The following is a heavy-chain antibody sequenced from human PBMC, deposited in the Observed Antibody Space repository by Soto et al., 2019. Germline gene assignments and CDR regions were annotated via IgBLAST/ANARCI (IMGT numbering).Heavy chain of an antibody. CDR2: ISDGGRNT. Sequence: GGSLRLSCAASGFTVSSNYMSWVRQAPGQGLEWVSVISDGGRNTYYADSVRGRFTISRDISKNTLYLQMNSLRAEDTAVYYCAKDRVSGSYHRNFDYWGQGTLVTVSS. CDR3: AKDRVSGSYHRNFDY. D-gene: IGHD1-26*01. CDR1: GFTVSSNY. V-gene: IGHV3-23*01. J-gene: IGHJ4*02.